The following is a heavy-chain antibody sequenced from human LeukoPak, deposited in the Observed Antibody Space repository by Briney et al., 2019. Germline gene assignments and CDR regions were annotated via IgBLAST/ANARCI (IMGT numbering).Heavy chain of an antibody. CDR1: GFTFSSYE. Sequence: GGSLRLSCAASGFTFSSYEMNWVHQAPGKGLEWVSYVSSSGSTIYYADSVKGRFTISRDNAKNSLYLQMNSLRAEDTAVYYCARDGSSWYGMDVWGKGTTVTVSS. CDR3: ARDGSSWYGMDV. D-gene: IGHD6-13*01. CDR2: VSSSGSTI. V-gene: IGHV3-48*03. J-gene: IGHJ6*04.